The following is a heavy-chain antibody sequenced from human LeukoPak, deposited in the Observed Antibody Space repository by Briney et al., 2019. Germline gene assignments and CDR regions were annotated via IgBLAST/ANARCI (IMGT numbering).Heavy chain of an antibody. D-gene: IGHD4-17*01. V-gene: IGHV4-61*02. CDR1: GDSISTGNYY. J-gene: IGHJ4*02. CDR2: VYSSGNT. CDR3: AAGPSGYGDYTVCFDY. Sequence: KPSETLSLTCTVSGDSISTGNYYWSWIRQPAGKGLEWIGRVYSSGNTNYNPSLKSRVTISVDTSKNQFSLKLSSVTAADTAVYYCAAGPSGYGDYTVCFDYWGQGTLVTVSS.